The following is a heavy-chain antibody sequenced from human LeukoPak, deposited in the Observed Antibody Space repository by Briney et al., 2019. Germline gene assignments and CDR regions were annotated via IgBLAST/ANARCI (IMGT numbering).Heavy chain of an antibody. CDR2: ISSSGSTI. CDR1: GFTFSSYE. V-gene: IGHV3-48*03. D-gene: IGHD6-13*01. CDR3: AKAAAGTSSFYYYYYGMDV. Sequence: QPGGSLRLSCAASGFTFSSYEMNWVRQAPGKGLEWVSYISSSGSTIYYADSVKGRFTISRDNAKNSLYLQMNSLRAEDTAVYYCAKAAAGTSSFYYYYYGMDVWGKGTTVTVSS. J-gene: IGHJ6*04.